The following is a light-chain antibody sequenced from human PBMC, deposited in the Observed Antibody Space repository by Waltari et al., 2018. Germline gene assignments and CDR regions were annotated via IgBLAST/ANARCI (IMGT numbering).Light chain of an antibody. Sequence: QSALTQPASVSGSPGQSITISCTGTRSTIGAHDFFSWFQQHPGQAPTLIISEANKRPSGVSYRFSGSKSGNTASLTISGLQTEDEADYYCCSYAGESRVVFGGGTKLTVL. CDR2: EAN. J-gene: IGLJ2*01. CDR1: RSTIGAHDF. CDR3: CSYAGESRVV. V-gene: IGLV2-23*01.